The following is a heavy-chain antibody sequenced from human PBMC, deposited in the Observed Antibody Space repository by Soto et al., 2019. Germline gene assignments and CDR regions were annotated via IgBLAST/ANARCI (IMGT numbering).Heavy chain of an antibody. V-gene: IGHV3-23*01. CDR2: ISGGGTST. Sequence: PGGSLRLSCVASGFTFDSYAMHWIRQAPGKGLEWVSVISGGGTSTYYADSVKGRFTVSRDNSKNTMYLQMNRLSAEDTVVYYCAKKLFVYDFGIVPAATLISMDVCGHGTTVTISS. CDR3: AKKLFVYDFGIVPAATLISMDV. D-gene: IGHD2-2*01. J-gene: IGHJ6*02. CDR1: GFTFDSYA.